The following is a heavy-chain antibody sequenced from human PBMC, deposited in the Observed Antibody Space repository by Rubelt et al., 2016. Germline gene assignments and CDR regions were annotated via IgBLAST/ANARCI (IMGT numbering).Heavy chain of an antibody. D-gene: IGHD2-15*01. J-gene: IGHJ4*02. CDR3: AKGRRLGGLRPFDY. Sequence: AQKFQGRVTMTRNTSISTAYMELSSLRAEDTAVYYCAKGRRLGGLRPFDYWGQGTLVTVSS. V-gene: IGHV1-8*01.